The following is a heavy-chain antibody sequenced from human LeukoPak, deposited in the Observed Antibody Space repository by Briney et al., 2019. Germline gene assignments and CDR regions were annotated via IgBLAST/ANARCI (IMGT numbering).Heavy chain of an antibody. J-gene: IGHJ4*02. CDR2: IVSNGGNT. Sequence: GGSLRLSCAASGLTFSSHAMHWVRQAPGKGLEYVSAIVSNGGNTYYADSVRGRFTISRDNSKDTVYLQMGSLRPEDTAVYYAASDIWGRGALVTVSS. V-gene: IGHV3-64*02. CDR1: GLTFSSHA. CDR3: ASDI.